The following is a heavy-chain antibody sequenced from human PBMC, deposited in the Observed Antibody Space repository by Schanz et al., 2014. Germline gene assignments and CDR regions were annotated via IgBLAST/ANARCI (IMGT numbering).Heavy chain of an antibody. D-gene: IGHD3-22*01. Sequence: VQLQQSGPGLVKPSDTLSLTCTVSGGSISRHYWSWIRQPPGKGLEGIGYIHYSGNSHYNPSLKNLVTITLDTSKSQVSLKLTSVPAADTAVYYCARSEPLPTDDNTAYFLDYGGQGTLVTVSS. CDR3: ARSEPLPTDDNTAYFLDY. CDR1: GGSISRHY. CDR2: IHYSGNS. V-gene: IGHV4-59*07. J-gene: IGHJ4*02.